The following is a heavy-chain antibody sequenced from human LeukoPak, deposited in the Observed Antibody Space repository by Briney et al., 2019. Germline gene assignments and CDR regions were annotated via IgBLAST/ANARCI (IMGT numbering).Heavy chain of an antibody. CDR3: TTEWYGDYLDY. D-gene: IGHD4-17*01. CDR1: GFTFSNAW. V-gene: IGHV3-15*01. J-gene: IGHJ4*02. CDR2: IKSKTDGGTT. Sequence: GGSLRLSCAASGFTFSNAWMSWVPQAPGKGLECVGRIKSKTDGGTTGYAAPVKGRFTISRDDSKNTLYLQMNSLKTEDTAVYYCTTEWYGDYLDYWGQGNLVTVSS.